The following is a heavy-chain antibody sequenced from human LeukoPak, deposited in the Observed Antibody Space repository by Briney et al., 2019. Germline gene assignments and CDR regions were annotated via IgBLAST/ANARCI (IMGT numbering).Heavy chain of an antibody. CDR2: IYYSGST. D-gene: IGHD5-12*01. CDR3: ARVATTSRIYYYYGMDV. V-gene: IGHV4-39*01. Sequence: SETLSLTCTVSGGSISSSSYYWGWIRQPPGKGLEWIGSIYYSGSTYYNPSLKSRVTISVDTSKNQFSLKLSSVTAADTAVYYCARVATTSRIYYYYGMDVWGQGTTVTVSS. CDR1: GGSISSSSYY. J-gene: IGHJ6*02.